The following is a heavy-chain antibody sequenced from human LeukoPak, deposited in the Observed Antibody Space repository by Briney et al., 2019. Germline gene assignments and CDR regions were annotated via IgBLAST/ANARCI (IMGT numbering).Heavy chain of an antibody. Sequence: GGSLRLSCAAPGFTFDDYGMSWVRQAPGKGLDWVSGINWNGGSTGYADSVKGRFTISRDNAKNSLYLQMNSLRAEDTALHYCSRDLGSNWYVHYYYYMDVWGKGTTVTISS. CDR1: GFTFDDYG. V-gene: IGHV3-20*04. CDR2: INWNGGST. CDR3: SRDLGSNWYVHYYYYMDV. D-gene: IGHD6-13*01. J-gene: IGHJ6*03.